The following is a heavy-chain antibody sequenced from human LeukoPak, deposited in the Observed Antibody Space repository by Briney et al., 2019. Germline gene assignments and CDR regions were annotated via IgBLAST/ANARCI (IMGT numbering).Heavy chain of an antibody. V-gene: IGHV3-21*01. D-gene: IGHD3-22*01. Sequence: GGSLRLSCAASGFTFSTYSMNWVRQAPGKGLEWVSSISSSSSYIHYADSVKGRFTISRDNSKNTLYLQMNSLRAEDTAVYYCAKDREYQPYYYDSSGYYFDYWGQGTLVTVSS. CDR1: GFTFSTYS. CDR2: ISSSSSYI. CDR3: AKDREYQPYYYDSSGYYFDY. J-gene: IGHJ4*02.